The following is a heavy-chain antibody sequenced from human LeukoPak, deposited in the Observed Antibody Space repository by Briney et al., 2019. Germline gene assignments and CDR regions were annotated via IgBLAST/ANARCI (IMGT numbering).Heavy chain of an antibody. CDR1: GYTFTRYD. CDR2: MNPNSGNT. D-gene: IGHD6-13*01. V-gene: IGHV1-8*03. Sequence: ASVKVSCKASGYTFTRYDINWVRQATGQGLEWMGWMNPNSGNTGYAQKFQGRVTITRNTSISTAYMELSSLRSEDTAVYYCARGPSYSSSWYYYYYYMDVWGKGTTVTVSS. J-gene: IGHJ6*03. CDR3: ARGPSYSSSWYYYYYYMDV.